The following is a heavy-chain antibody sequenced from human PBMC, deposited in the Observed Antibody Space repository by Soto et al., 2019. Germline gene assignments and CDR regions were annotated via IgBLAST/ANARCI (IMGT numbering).Heavy chain of an antibody. D-gene: IGHD3-10*01. CDR1: GGYLSTYN. V-gene: IGHV4-59*01. Sequence: SETLSLTCTVSGGYLSTYNWGWIRQPPGKGLEWIGYIDYSGSTNYNPSLKSRVTISVDTSKNQFSLKLNSVTAADTAVYYCARVGGSGTYYNLFLDYWGQGTLVTVSS. J-gene: IGHJ4*02. CDR3: ARVGGSGTYYNLFLDY. CDR2: IDYSGST.